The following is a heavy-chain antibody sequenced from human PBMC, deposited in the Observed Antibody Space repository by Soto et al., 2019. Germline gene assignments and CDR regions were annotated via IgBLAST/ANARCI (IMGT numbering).Heavy chain of an antibody. CDR2: ISSGSNYI. Sequence: EVPLVESGGGLVKPGGSLRLSCAPSAFTFSSYSMNWVRQAPGKGLEWVSSISSGSNYIYYADSVKGRFTISRDNAKNSLYLQMNSLRAEDTAVYYCARGGTYYAFDIWGQGTVVTVSS. CDR3: ARGGTYYAFDI. V-gene: IGHV3-21*01. CDR1: AFTFSSYS. D-gene: IGHD1-26*01. J-gene: IGHJ3*02.